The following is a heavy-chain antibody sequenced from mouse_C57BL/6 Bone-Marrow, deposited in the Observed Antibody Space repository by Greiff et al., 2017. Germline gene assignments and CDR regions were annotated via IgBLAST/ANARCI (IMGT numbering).Heavy chain of an antibody. Sequence: EVQLPPFGAELVRPVASAKLSRTAPGFNIKDDYLHWVKQRPEQGLEWIGWIDPENGDTEYASKFQGKATITADASSNTAYLQPGSLASEDTAVYYCTTTAMDYWGQGTSVTVSS. CDR1: GFNIKDDY. CDR3: TTTAMDY. J-gene: IGHJ4*01. V-gene: IGHV14-4*01. CDR2: IDPENGDT.